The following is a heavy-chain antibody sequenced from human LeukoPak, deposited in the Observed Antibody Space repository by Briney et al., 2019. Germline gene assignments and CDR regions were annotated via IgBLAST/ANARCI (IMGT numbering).Heavy chain of an antibody. J-gene: IGHJ4*02. CDR3: ARGPYGGYPIDY. Sequence: SETLSLTCTVSGGSISGYYWSWIRQPAGKGLEWIGRMSTSGNSNYIPSLVSRVTMSVDTSKNQFSLNLSSVTAADTAVYYCARGPYGGYPIDYWGQGTLVTVSS. D-gene: IGHD4-23*01. CDR2: MSTSGNS. CDR1: GGSISGYY. V-gene: IGHV4-4*07.